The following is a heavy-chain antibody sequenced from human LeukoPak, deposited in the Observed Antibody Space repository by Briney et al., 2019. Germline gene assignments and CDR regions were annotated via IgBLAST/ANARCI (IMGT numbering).Heavy chain of an antibody. D-gene: IGHD2-2*01. CDR3: ARDRCSSTSCFLNGGYYFDY. Sequence: PGGSLRLSCAASGFTFSSYAMHWVRQAPGKGLEWVAVISYDGSNKYYADSLKGRFTISRDNSKNTLYLQMNSLRAEDTAVYYCARDRCSSTSCFLNGGYYFDYWGQGTLVTVSS. CDR1: GFTFSSYA. J-gene: IGHJ4*02. CDR2: ISYDGSNK. V-gene: IGHV3-30-3*01.